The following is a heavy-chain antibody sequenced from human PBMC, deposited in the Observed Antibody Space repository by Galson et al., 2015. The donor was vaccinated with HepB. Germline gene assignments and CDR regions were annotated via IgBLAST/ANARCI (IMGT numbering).Heavy chain of an antibody. Sequence: SLRLSCAASGFTFSSYGMNWVRQAPGKGLEWVSGIGGSGITTYYADSVKGRFTISRDNSKNTLYLQMNSLRAEDTAVYYCARPKWATVIAFDIWGQGTMATVSS. V-gene: IGHV3-23*01. D-gene: IGHD4-17*01. J-gene: IGHJ3*02. CDR2: IGGSGITT. CDR1: GFTFSSYG. CDR3: ARPKWATVIAFDI.